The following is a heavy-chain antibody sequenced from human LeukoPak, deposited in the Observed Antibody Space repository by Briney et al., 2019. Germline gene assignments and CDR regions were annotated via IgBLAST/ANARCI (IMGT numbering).Heavy chain of an antibody. Sequence: PGGSLRLSCAASGLTFSRDWMHSVRQAPGKGLVWVSRISDDGSITTYAASVQGPFTNSRENDKSTVFLQKNNLRVEDTAVYFCVRRYYEYNVYDRHFDFWGQGTLVTVSS. CDR3: VRRYYEYNVYDRHFDF. J-gene: IGHJ4*02. CDR1: GLTFSRDW. D-gene: IGHD5/OR15-5a*01. V-gene: IGHV3-74*03. CDR2: ISDDGSIT.